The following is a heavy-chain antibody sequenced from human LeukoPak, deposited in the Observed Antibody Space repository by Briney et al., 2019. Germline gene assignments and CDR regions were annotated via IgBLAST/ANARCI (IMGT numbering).Heavy chain of an antibody. J-gene: IGHJ4*02. CDR2: IFTSGNT. D-gene: IGHD6-19*01. V-gene: IGHV4-39*02. Sequence: SETLSLTCTVSGVSISSTSNQWGWIRQPPGKGLEWIGRIFTSGNTNYNPSLRGRVTISFDTSKNQFSLNLSSVTAADTAVYYCARDRPHISGSPHFDYWGQGTLVTVSS. CDR1: GVSISSTSNQ. CDR3: ARDRPHISGSPHFDY.